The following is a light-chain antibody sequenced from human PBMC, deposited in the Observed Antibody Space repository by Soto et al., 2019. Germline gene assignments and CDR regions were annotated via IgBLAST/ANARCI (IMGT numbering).Light chain of an antibody. V-gene: IGKV1-9*01. CDR2: AAS. Sequence: IQLTQSPSSLSASVGDRVTITCRASQGISSYLAWYQQKPGKAPKLLIYAASTLQSGVPSRFSGSGSGTDFTLAIRSLQPEDFAPYYCQQLNSYPPSTFGQGTRLESK. J-gene: IGKJ5*01. CDR3: QQLNSYPPST. CDR1: QGISSY.